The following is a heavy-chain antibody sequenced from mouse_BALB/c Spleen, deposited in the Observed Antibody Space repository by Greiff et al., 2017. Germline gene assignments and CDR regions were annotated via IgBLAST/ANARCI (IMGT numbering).Heavy chain of an antibody. D-gene: IGHD2-4*01. CDR2: ISYSGST. J-gene: IGHJ4*01. CDR3: ARDYDGVDY. Sequence: EVMLVESGPGLVKPSQSLSLTCTVTGYSITSDYAWNWIRQFPGNKLEWMGYISYSGSTSYNPSLKSRISITRDTSKNQFFLQLNSVTTEDTATYYCARDYDGVDYWGQGTSVTVSS. CDR1: GYSITSDYA. V-gene: IGHV3-2*02.